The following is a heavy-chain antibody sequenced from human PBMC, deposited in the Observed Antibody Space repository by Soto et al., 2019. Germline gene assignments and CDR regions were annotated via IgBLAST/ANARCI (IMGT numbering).Heavy chain of an antibody. CDR2: IYYSGTT. J-gene: IGHJ4*02. CDR1: GGSISGAYFL. CDR3: AREPYLPMARNDF. V-gene: IGHV4-30-4*01. D-gene: IGHD3-10*01. Sequence: PSETLPITCNVSGGSISGAYFLWTWLPQPPGKGLDWLGYIYYSGTTYYNASLKGRLIISIDTSRNQFSLSLNSVTDADTAVYFCAREPYLPMARNDFWGQGAQVTVSS.